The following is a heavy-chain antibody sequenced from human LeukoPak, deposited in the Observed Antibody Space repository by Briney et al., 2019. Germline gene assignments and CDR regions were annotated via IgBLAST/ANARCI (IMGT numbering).Heavy chain of an antibody. D-gene: IGHD2-8*01. CDR3: ARGPYCTDGVCAPWDYYSYMDV. J-gene: IGHJ6*03. CDR1: GFTFSSYN. Sequence: GGSLRLSCAASGFTFSSYNMDWVRQAPGKGLEWVSSITSGSSYIYYADSVKGRFTISRDNAKTSLYLQMNSLRAEDTAVYYCARGPYCTDGVCAPWDYYSYMDVWGKGTTVTASS. CDR2: ITSGSSYI. V-gene: IGHV3-21*01.